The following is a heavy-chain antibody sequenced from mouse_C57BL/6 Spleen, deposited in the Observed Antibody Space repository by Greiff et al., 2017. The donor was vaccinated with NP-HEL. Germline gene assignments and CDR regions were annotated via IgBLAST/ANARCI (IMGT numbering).Heavy chain of an antibody. CDR2: IDPENGDT. V-gene: IGHV14-4*01. CDR3: TTGTTTRGFFAY. D-gene: IGHD2-14*01. J-gene: IGHJ3*01. CDR1: GFNIKDDY. Sequence: EVQLQQSGAELVRPGASVKLSCTASGFNIKDDYMHWVKQRPEQGLEWIGWIDPENGDTEYASKFQGKATITADTSSNTAYLQRSSLTSEDTAVYYGTTGTTTRGFFAYWGQGTLVTVSA.